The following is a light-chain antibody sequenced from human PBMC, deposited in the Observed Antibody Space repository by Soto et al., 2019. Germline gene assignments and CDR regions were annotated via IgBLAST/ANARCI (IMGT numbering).Light chain of an antibody. CDR3: QQYNNWPPIT. Sequence: EAVLTQSPVTLSVSPGERATLSCRASQSVASNLAWYQQKPGQAPRLLIYGASTRATGVPARFSGSGSGTEFTLTISSLQSEDFAVYYCQQYNNWPPITFGQGTRLEIK. J-gene: IGKJ5*01. CDR1: QSVASN. V-gene: IGKV3-15*01. CDR2: GAS.